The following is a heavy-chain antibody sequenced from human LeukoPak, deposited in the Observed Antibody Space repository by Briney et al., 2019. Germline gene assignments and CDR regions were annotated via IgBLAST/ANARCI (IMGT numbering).Heavy chain of an antibody. Sequence: ASVKVSCKASGGTFSSYAISWVRQAPGQGLEWMGRIIPIFGTANYAQKFQGRVTITTDESTSTAYMELSSLRSEDTAVYYCARAGDSSGYYYVGYSDYWGQGTLVTVSS. CDR1: GGTFSSYA. V-gene: IGHV1-69*05. D-gene: IGHD3-22*01. J-gene: IGHJ4*02. CDR3: ARAGDSSGYYYVGYSDY. CDR2: IIPIFGTA.